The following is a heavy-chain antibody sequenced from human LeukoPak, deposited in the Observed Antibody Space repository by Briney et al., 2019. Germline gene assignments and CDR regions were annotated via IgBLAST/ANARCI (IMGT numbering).Heavy chain of an antibody. D-gene: IGHD3-22*01. CDR2: ISSSSSYT. Sequence: GGSLRLSCAASGFTFSDYYMSWIRQAPGKGLEWVSYISSSSSYTNYADSVKGRFTISRDNAKNSLYLQMNSLRAEDTAVYYCARASYDSSGYYYTDYWGQGTLVAVSS. CDR1: GFTFSDYY. V-gene: IGHV3-11*06. CDR3: ARASYDSSGYYYTDY. J-gene: IGHJ4*02.